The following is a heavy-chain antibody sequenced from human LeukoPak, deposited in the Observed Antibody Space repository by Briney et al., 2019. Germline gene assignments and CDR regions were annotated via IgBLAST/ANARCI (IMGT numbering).Heavy chain of an antibody. CDR1: GGTFNYYM. D-gene: IGHD6-19*01. CDR3: ARGSTRDSSGWYGPGKWFDP. J-gene: IGHJ5*02. V-gene: IGHV1-2*02. Sequence: ASVKVSCKASGGTFNYYMIIWVRQAPGQGLEWMGWINPNSGVTNYAQKFQGRVTMTRDTSISTAYMELSRLRSDDTAVYYCARGSTRDSSGWYGPGKWFDPWGQGTLVTVSS. CDR2: INPNSGVT.